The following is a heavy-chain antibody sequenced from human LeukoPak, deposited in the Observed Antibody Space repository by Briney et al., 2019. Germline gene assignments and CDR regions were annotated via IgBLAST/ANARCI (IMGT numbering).Heavy chain of an antibody. V-gene: IGHV4-59*08. CDR1: GGSISSYY. CDR3: ARAGRIAIRAFDY. D-gene: IGHD2-15*01. CDR2: IYYSGST. J-gene: IGHJ4*02. Sequence: SETLSLTCTVSGGSISSYYWSWIWQPPGKGLEWIGYIYYSGSTYYNPSLKSRVTISVDTSKNQFSLKLSSVTAADTAVYYCARAGRIAIRAFDYWGQGTLVTVSS.